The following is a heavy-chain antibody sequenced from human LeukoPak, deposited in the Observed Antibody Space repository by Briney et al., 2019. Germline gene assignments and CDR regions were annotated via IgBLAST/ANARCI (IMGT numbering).Heavy chain of an antibody. CDR1: GFTFRSYW. J-gene: IGHJ5*02. CDR2: MKLDGSEE. D-gene: IGHD2-15*01. Sequence: PGGSLRLSCAASGFTFRSYWMSWVRQAPGKGLEWVANMKLDGSEEYYVDSVKGRFTISSDNAKNSPYLQMNSLRVDDTAVYYCARWARYCSSGSCYSWFDPWGQGTLVTVSS. CDR3: ARWARYCSSGSCYSWFDP. V-gene: IGHV3-7*01.